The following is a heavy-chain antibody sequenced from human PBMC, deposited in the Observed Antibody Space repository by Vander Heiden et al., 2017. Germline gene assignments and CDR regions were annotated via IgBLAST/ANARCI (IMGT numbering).Heavy chain of an antibody. V-gene: IGHV3-74*01. J-gene: IGHJ4*02. CDR1: VFTFSSYW. CDR2: INKDGSST. CDR3: ARDSDKWEVPIDN. D-gene: IGHD1-26*01. Sequence: VQLVESGGGLVQPGVSLRLSCAASVFTFSSYWMYWVRHVTGKGLEWVSRINKDGSSTNYADAVKGRFTIARDNAKNTLYLQMNSLSAEDTALYHCARDSDKWEVPIDNWGQGTLVTVSS.